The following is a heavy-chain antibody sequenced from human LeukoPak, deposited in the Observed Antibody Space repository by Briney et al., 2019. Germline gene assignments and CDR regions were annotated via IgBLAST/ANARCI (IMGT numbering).Heavy chain of an antibody. Sequence: EASVKVSCKASGYTFTSYYMHWVRQAPGQGLEWMGIINPSGGSTSYAQKFQGRVTMTRDTSTSTVYMELSSLRSEDTAVYYCARDYGSGSPWPYYFDYWGQGTLVTVSS. CDR3: ARDYGSGSPWPYYFDY. V-gene: IGHV1-46*01. D-gene: IGHD3-10*01. CDR2: INPSGGST. J-gene: IGHJ4*02. CDR1: GYTFTSYY.